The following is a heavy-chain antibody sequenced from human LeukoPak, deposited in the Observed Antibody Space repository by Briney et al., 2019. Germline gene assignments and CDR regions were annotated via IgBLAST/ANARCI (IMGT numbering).Heavy chain of an antibody. D-gene: IGHD3-10*01. CDR3: ARAKGYYGSGSHKTPFDY. V-gene: IGHV3-9*01. CDR1: GFTFDDYA. Sequence: GGSLRLSCAASGFTFDDYAMHWVRQAPGKGLEWVSGISWNSGSIGYADSVKGRFTISRDNAKNSLYLQMNSLRAEDTALYYCARAKGYYGSGSHKTPFDYWGQGTLVTVSS. CDR2: ISWNSGSI. J-gene: IGHJ4*02.